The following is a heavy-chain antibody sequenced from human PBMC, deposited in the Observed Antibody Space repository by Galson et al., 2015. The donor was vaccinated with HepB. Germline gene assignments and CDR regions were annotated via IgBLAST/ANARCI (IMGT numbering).Heavy chain of an antibody. CDR1: GGTFSSYA. D-gene: IGHD2-15*01. CDR3: ARDQGATPGGGYYYYGMDV. CDR2: IIPIFGTA. J-gene: IGHJ6*02. V-gene: IGHV1-69*13. Sequence: SVKVSCKASGGTFSSYAISWVRQAPGQGLEWMGGIIPIFGTANYAQKFQGRVTITADESTSTAYMELSSLRSEDTAVYYCARDQGATPGGGYYYYGMDVWGQGTTVTVSS.